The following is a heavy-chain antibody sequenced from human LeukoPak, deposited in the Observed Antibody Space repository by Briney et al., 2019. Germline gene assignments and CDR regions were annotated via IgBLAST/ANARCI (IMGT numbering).Heavy chain of an antibody. Sequence: SETLSLTCTVSGGSISSSSYYWGWIRQPPGKGLEWIGSIYYSGSTYYNPSLKSRVTISVDTSKNQFSLKLTSVTAADTAMYYCARWFRGYRDAFDIWGQGTLVAVSS. D-gene: IGHD5-18*01. CDR3: ARWFRGYRDAFDI. CDR1: GGSISSSSYY. CDR2: IYYSGST. V-gene: IGHV4-39*01. J-gene: IGHJ3*02.